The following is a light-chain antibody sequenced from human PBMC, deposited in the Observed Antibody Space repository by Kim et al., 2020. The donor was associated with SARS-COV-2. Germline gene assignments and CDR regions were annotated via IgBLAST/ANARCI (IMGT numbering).Light chain of an antibody. CDR3: QQYDKDPYS. V-gene: IGKV1-5*03. CDR1: KSISSW. J-gene: IGKJ2*03. Sequence: DIQLTQSPSALSASIGDRVTISCRANKSISSWLAWYQQKPGKAPKLLIYKTSYLESGVLSGFSGSGSGTEFTLTIASLQPDDFATYYCQQYDKDPYSFGQGTKLEIK. CDR2: KTS.